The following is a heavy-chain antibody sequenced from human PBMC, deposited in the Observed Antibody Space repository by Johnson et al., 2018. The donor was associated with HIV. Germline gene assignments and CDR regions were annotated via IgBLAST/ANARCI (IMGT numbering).Heavy chain of an antibody. CDR1: GFTFSSSW. J-gene: IGHJ3*02. D-gene: IGHD5-24*01. CDR2: IKQDGSEK. CDR3: ARDGPWLQSQRDAFDI. V-gene: IGHV3-7*01. Sequence: VLLVESGGGVVQPGRSLRLSCAASGFTFSSSWMHWVCQAPEKGLEWVADIKQDGSEKYYVHSVKGRFPISRDNAKNSLYLQMNSLRAEDTAVYYCARDGPWLQSQRDAFDIWGQGTMVIVSS.